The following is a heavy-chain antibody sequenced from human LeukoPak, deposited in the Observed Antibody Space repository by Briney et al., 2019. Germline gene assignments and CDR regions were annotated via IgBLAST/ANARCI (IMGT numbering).Heavy chain of an antibody. CDR3: ARESGSYYFDY. CDR1: GYTFTSYG. CDR2: INTNSGNP. V-gene: IGHV7-4-1*02. J-gene: IGHJ4*02. D-gene: IGHD1-26*01. Sequence: ASVKVSCKASGYTFTSYGMNWVRQAPGQGLEWMGWINTNSGNPTYAQGFTGRFVFSLDTSVSTTYLQISSLKAEDTAVYYCARESGSYYFDYWGQGSLVTVSS.